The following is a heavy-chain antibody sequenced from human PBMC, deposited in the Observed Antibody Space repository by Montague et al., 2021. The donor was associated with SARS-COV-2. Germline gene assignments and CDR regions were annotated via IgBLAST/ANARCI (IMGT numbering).Heavy chain of an antibody. CDR2: INQGGTT. J-gene: IGHJ3*02. CDR1: GGSISSGGYF. D-gene: IGHD3-9*01. Sequence: SETLSLTCTVSGGSISSGGYFWNWIRQPPGKGLEWIGDINQGGTTNYTPSLKSRVTISLDTSKNQISLKLNSVTAADTAVFFCARGSAVQGSFRHIDSFASGALDIWGQGTMVTVSS. CDR3: ARGSAVQGSFRHIDSFASGALDI. V-gene: IGHV4-39*01.